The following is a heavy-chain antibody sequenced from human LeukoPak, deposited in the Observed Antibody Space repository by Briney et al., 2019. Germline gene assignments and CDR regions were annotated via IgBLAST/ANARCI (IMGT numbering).Heavy chain of an antibody. CDR3: ARDPRLWFGDNAFDI. J-gene: IGHJ3*02. CDR2: IIPILGIA. Sequence: ASVKVSCKASGGTFSSYAISWVRQAPGQGLEWMGRIIPILGIANYAQKFQGRVTNTADKSTSTAYMELSSLRSEGTAVYYCARDPRLWFGDNAFDIWGQGTMVTVSS. V-gene: IGHV1-69*04. CDR1: GGTFSSYA. D-gene: IGHD3-10*01.